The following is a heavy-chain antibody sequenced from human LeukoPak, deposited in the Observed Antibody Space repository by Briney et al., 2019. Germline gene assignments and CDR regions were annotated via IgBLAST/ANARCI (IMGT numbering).Heavy chain of an antibody. CDR3: ARGSIESGSYYYYFDY. Sequence: GASVTVSCTASGYTFTGYYMHWVRQAPGQGLEWMGWINPNSGGTNYAQKFQGWVTMTRDTSISTAYMELSRLRSDDTAVYYCARGSIESGSYYYYFDYWGQGTLVTVSS. CDR1: GYTFTGYY. J-gene: IGHJ4*02. CDR2: INPNSGGT. V-gene: IGHV1-2*04. D-gene: IGHD1-26*01.